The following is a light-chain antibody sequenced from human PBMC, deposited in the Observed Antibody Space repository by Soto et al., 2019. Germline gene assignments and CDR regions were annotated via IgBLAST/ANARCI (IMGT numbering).Light chain of an antibody. V-gene: IGLV2-14*01. J-gene: IGLJ3*02. CDR1: SRDVGYYNY. CDR2: EVS. CDR3: SSYTTSNTLV. Sequence: QSVLTQPASVSGSPGQSITISCTGTSRDVGYYNYVSWYQQHPGKAPKLLIYEVSSRPSGVSDRFSGSKSGTTASLTISGLQIEDESDYYCSSYTTSNTLVFGGGTKLTVL.